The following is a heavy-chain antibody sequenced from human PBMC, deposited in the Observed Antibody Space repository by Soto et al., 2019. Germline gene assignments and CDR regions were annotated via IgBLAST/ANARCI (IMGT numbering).Heavy chain of an antibody. V-gene: IGHV4-59*01. CDR3: AGGPYYFGLDV. CDR1: GGSINTYY. J-gene: IGHJ6*02. Sequence: QVQLQESGPGLVKPSETLSLTCTASGGSINTYYWNWIRQSPGKGLEWIGYIYYTGSTKYHPSLESRVTISVATYKKQFSLRLNSVTPADTAVYYCAGGPYYFGLDVWGQGTTVTVSS. CDR2: IYYTGST. D-gene: IGHD3-10*01.